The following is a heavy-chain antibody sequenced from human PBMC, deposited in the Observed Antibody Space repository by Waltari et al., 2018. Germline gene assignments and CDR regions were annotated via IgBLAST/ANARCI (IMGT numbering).Heavy chain of an antibody. V-gene: IGHV4-38-2*02. CDR3: ARDKGFYDVLPGRGWFDP. CDR1: NYSIPSGYF. CDR2: IDHPGTT. D-gene: IGHD3-9*01. J-gene: IGHJ5*02. Sequence: QVQLQESGPGLVKPSETLSLPCTVSNYSIPSGYFWALTRQSPGKGLECIGRIDHPGTTYFNPSLKSRVTISKDTSKRQFSLRLRSVTAADTGVYFCARDKGFYDVLPGRGWFDPWGQGTLVTVSS.